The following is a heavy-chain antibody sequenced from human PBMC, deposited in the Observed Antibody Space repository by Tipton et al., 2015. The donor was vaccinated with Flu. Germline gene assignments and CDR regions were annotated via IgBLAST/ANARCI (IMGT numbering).Heavy chain of an antibody. Sequence: LSCSVSGGSFSDGGYYWTWIRHLPGKGLEWIGYIYYRGSTYYNPSLLSRVSISQDTSKSQFSLRLSSVTAADTAVYFCARAHPYTSGSWVEYWGQGTLVTVSS. CDR3: ARAHPYTSGSWVEY. CDR1: GGSFSDGGYY. J-gene: IGHJ4*02. CDR2: IYYRGST. V-gene: IGHV4-31*03. D-gene: IGHD3-10*01.